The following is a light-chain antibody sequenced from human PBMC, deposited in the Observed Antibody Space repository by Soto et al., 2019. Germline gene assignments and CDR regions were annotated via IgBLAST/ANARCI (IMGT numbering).Light chain of an antibody. CDR2: DVG. V-gene: IGLV2-8*02. J-gene: IGLJ1*01. Sequence: QSVLTQPPSASRSPGQSVTISCTGTSSDVGGYNFVSWYQHLPGKAPKLIIYDVGERPSGVPDRFSGSKSGNTASLTVSGLQAEDEADYYCSSYAGDNFYVFGPGTKVTVL. CDR3: SSYAGDNFYV. CDR1: SSDVGGYNF.